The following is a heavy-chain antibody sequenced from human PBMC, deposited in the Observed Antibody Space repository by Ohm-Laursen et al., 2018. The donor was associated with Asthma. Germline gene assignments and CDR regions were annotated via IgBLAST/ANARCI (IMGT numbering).Heavy chain of an antibody. Sequence: SLRLSCSASGFTFDDYAMHWVRQAPGKGLEWVSGISWNSGSIGYADSVKGRFTISRDNSKNTLYLQMNSLRAEDTAVYYCAKDLGGNPALEYWGQGTLVTVSS. CDR2: ISWNSGSI. CDR1: GFTFDDYA. V-gene: IGHV3-9*01. CDR3: AKDLGGNPALEY. D-gene: IGHD4-23*01. J-gene: IGHJ4*02.